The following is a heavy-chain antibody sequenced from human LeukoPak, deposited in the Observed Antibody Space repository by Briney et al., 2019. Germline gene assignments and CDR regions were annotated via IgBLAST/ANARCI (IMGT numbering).Heavy chain of an antibody. J-gene: IGHJ3*02. CDR2: IYYSGST. V-gene: IGHV4-59*01. Sequence: SETLSLTCTVSGGSISSYYWSWIRQPPGKGLEWIGYIYYSGSTNYNPSLKSRVTISIDTSKNQFSLKLSSVTAADTAVYYCAREGSNYYGSGKEAFDIWGQGTMVIVSS. CDR3: AREGSNYYGSGKEAFDI. CDR1: GGSISSYY. D-gene: IGHD3-10*01.